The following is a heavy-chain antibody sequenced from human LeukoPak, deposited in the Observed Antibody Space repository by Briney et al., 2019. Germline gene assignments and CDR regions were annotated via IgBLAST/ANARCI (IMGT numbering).Heavy chain of an antibody. V-gene: IGHV3-21*06. CDR1: GFTDSSNF. Sequence: PGGSLRLSCADSGFTDSSNFMSWVRQAPGKGLEWVSSISSSSAYIFYSDSVKGRFTISRDNAQSSLYLQMNSLRAEDTAVYYCARQAVARPFDLWGQGTMVAVSS. CDR2: ISSSSAYI. J-gene: IGHJ3*01. CDR3: ARQAVARPFDL.